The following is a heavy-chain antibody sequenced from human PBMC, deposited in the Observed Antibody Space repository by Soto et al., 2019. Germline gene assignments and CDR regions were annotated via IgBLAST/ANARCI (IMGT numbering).Heavy chain of an antibody. CDR3: ARGGDYGDYGYYYYGMDV. V-gene: IGHV4-34*01. CDR2: INHSGST. Sequence: SETLSLTCAVYGGSFSGYYWSWIRQPPGKGLEWIGEINHSGSTNYNPSLKSRVTISVDTSKNQFSLKLSSVTAADTAVYYCARGGDYGDYGYYYYGMDVWGQGTPVTVSS. CDR1: GGSFSGYY. D-gene: IGHD4-17*01. J-gene: IGHJ6*02.